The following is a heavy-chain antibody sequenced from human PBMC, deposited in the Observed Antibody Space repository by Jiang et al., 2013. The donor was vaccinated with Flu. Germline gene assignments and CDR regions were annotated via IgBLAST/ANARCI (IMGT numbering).Heavy chain of an antibody. Sequence: GLVKPSETLSLTCSVSGGSIRTYAWNWIRQPPGKGLQWLGSMFFSGSSSYNPSLKSRVTISMDTSRNQFSLNLNSVTAADTAVYYCARAYGGQSGMAFDFWGQGTMVTVSS. CDR1: GGSIRTYA. J-gene: IGHJ3*01. V-gene: IGHV4-59*01. D-gene: IGHD4-23*01. CDR3: ARAYGGQSGMAFDF. CDR2: MFFSGSS.